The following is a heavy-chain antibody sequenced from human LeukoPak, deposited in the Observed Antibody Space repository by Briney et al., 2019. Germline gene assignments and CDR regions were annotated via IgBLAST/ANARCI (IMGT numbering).Heavy chain of an antibody. Sequence: SETLSLTCPVSGYSLSSGYYWGLVRQPPRKGLEWIGSIYHSGSTYYNPSLKSRVTISVDTSKNQFSLKLSSVTAADTAVYYCARLDSWFDPWGQGTLVTVSS. J-gene: IGHJ5*02. CDR3: ARLDSWFDP. CDR2: IYHSGST. CDR1: GYSLSSGYY. V-gene: IGHV4-38-2*01.